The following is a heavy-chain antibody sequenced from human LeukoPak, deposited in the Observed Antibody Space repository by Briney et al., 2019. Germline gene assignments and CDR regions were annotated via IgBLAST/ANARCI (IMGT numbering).Heavy chain of an antibody. J-gene: IGHJ4*02. Sequence: GESLKISCKGSGYSINNYWIGWVRQMPGKGLEWMGIIYPADSDIRYSPSFQGQVTISADKSISTAYLQWSSLKASDTAMYYCARQDSSGYGRDYWGQGTLVTVSS. CDR2: IYPADSDI. D-gene: IGHD3-22*01. V-gene: IGHV5-51*01. CDR3: ARQDSSGYGRDY. CDR1: GYSINNYW.